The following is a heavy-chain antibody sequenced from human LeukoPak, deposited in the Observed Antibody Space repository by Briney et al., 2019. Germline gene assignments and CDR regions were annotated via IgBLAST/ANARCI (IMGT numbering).Heavy chain of an antibody. J-gene: IGHJ6*02. CDR1: GFTFSSYG. CDR3: AKDVDIAVAHLDV. V-gene: IGHV3-30*18. Sequence: GGSLRLSCAASGFTFSSYGMHWVRQAPGKGLEWVAVISYDGSNKYYADSVKGRFTISRDNSKNTLYLQMNSLRAEDTAVYYCAKDVDIAVAHLDVWGQGTTVTVSS. D-gene: IGHD6-19*01. CDR2: ISYDGSNK.